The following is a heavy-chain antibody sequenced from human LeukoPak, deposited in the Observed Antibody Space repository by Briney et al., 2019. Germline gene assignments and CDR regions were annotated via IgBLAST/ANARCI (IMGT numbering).Heavy chain of an antibody. CDR3: AKDQSTVVTPDYFDY. J-gene: IGHJ4*02. V-gene: IGHV3-30*02. CDR1: GFTFSSYG. Sequence: GSLRLSCAASGFTFSSYGMHWVRQAPGKGLEWVAFIRYDGSNKYYADSVKGRFTISRDNSKNTLYLQMNSLRAEDTAVYYCAKDQSTVVTPDYFDYWGQGTLVTVSS. D-gene: IGHD4-23*01. CDR2: IRYDGSNK.